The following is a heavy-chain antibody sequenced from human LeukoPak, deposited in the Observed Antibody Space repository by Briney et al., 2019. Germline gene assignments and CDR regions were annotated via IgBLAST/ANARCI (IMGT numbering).Heavy chain of an antibody. Sequence: PSETLSLTCAVSGGSISSSNWWSWVGQPPGKGLEWIGEIYHSGSTNYNPSLKSRATISVDKSKNQFSLKLSSVTAADTAVYYCARVCMVRGVFDYWGQGTLVTVSS. CDR2: IYHSGST. J-gene: IGHJ4*02. D-gene: IGHD3-10*01. CDR3: ARVCMVRGVFDY. CDR1: GGSISSSNW. V-gene: IGHV4-4*02.